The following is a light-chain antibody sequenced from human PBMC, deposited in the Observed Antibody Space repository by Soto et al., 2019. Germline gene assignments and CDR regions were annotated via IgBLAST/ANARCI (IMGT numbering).Light chain of an antibody. CDR2: DAS. CDR1: QSVSSY. CDR3: QQRSNWPPAT. J-gene: IGKJ1*01. Sequence: EIVLTQSPATLSLSPGERATLSCMASQSVSSYLAWYQQKPGQAPRLLIYDASNRATGIPARFSGSGSGTDFTLTISSLEPEDFEVYYCQQRSNWPPATFGQGTKVDSK. V-gene: IGKV3-11*01.